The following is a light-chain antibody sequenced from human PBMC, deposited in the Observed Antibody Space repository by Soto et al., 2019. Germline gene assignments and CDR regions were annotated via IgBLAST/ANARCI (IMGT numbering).Light chain of an antibody. Sequence: ELVLTQSPGTLSLSPGERATLSCRASHSVSSSYLAWYQQKPGQAPRLLIYGAFSRPTSIPDRFSGSGSGTDFTLTSSRLEPEDIALYYCQQYGSSPPYTFGQGTKLEIK. CDR3: QQYGSSPPYT. J-gene: IGKJ2*01. V-gene: IGKV3-20*01. CDR1: HSVSSSY. CDR2: GAF.